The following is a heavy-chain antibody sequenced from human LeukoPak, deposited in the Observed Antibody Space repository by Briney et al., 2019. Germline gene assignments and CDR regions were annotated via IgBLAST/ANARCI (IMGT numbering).Heavy chain of an antibody. V-gene: IGHV3-66*01. CDR2: IYSGGST. D-gene: IGHD5-24*01. Sequence: GGSLRLSCAASGFTVSSNYTSWVRQAPGKGLEWVSVIYSGGSTYYADSVKGRFTISRDNSKNTLYLQMNSLRAEDTAVYYCATGDGYNKYFQHWGQGTLVTVSS. CDR3: ATGDGYNKYFQH. CDR1: GFTVSSNY. J-gene: IGHJ1*01.